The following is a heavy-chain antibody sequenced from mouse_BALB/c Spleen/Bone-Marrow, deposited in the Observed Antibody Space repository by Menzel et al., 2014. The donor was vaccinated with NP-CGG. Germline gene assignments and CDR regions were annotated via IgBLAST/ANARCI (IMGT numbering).Heavy chain of an antibody. CDR1: GFNVXDTY. J-gene: IGHJ3*01. V-gene: IGHV14-3*02. CDR3: APSYMYLSSFVY. Sequence: VQLQQSGAELVKPGASVKLSCTASGFNVXDTYMHWVKQRPEQGLEWIGRINPANGNTKYDPKFQGKATITADTSSNTPSPQLTTLTSQDTAPYYSAPSYMYLSSFVYSGPGTLVTVSP. D-gene: IGHD2-14*01. CDR2: INPANGNT.